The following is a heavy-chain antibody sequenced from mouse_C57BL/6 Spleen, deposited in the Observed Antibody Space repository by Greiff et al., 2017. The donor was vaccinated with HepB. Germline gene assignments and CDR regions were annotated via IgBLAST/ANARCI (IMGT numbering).Heavy chain of an antibody. Sequence: EVQLQQSGAELVKPGASVKLSCTAAGVNIKDYYMHWGKQRTEQGLEWIGRIDPEDGETKYAPKCQGKATITADTSSKTAYLQLSSLTSEDTAVYYCARPAYWGQGTLVTVSA. CDR3: ARPAY. CDR2: IDPEDGET. CDR1: GVNIKDYY. V-gene: IGHV14-2*01. J-gene: IGHJ3*01.